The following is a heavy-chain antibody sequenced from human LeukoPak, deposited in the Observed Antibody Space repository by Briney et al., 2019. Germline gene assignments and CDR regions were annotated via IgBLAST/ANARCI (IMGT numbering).Heavy chain of an antibody. D-gene: IGHD5-12*01. CDR1: GFTFSSYA. J-gene: IGHJ4*02. V-gene: IGHV3-23*01. CDR3: AKDSGGYDRGYFDY. CDR2: ISGSGGST. Sequence: GGSLRLSCAASGFTFSSYAMSWVRQAPGKGLEWVSAISGSGGSTYYAASVKGRFTISRDNSKNTLYLQMNSLRAEDTAVYYCAKDSGGYDRGYFDYWGQGTLVTVSS.